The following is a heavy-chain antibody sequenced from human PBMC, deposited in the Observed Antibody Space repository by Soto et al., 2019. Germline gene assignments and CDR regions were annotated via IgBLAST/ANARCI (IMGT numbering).Heavy chain of an antibody. CDR1: GGSISSGGYY. Sequence: TLSLTCTVSGGSISSGGYYWSWIRQHPGKGLEWIGYIYYSGSTYYNPSLKSRVTISVDTSKNQFSLKLSSVTAADTAVYYCARECNIVVVPAAMPVAFDIWGQGTMVTVSS. D-gene: IGHD2-2*01. J-gene: IGHJ3*02. CDR2: IYYSGST. CDR3: ARECNIVVVPAAMPVAFDI. V-gene: IGHV4-31*03.